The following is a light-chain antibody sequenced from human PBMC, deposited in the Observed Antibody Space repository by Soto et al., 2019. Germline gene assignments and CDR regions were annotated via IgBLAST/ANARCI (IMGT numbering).Light chain of an antibody. CDR3: QQADTFPWT. J-gene: IGKJ1*01. Sequence: IVLTQSPGTLSLSPGERATLSCRASHSVSSNLAWYQQKPGQAPRLLIFGASTRATGIPARFSGSGSGTDFALTVSSLQPEDFATYYCQQADTFPWTFGQGTKVDIK. CDR1: HSVSSN. CDR2: GAS. V-gene: IGKV3-15*01.